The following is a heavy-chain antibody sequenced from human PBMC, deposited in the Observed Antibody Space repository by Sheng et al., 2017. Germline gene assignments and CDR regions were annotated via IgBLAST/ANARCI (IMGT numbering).Heavy chain of an antibody. CDR2: IYHSGST. Sequence: QVQLQESGPGLVKPSETLSLTCAVSGYSISSGYYWGWIRQPPGKGLEWIGSIYHSGSTYYNPSLKSRVTISVDTSKNQFSLKLSSVTAADTAVYYCARTPGPYFDYWGQGTLVTVSS. J-gene: IGHJ4*02. CDR1: GYSISSGYY. D-gene: IGHD2-15*01. V-gene: IGHV4-38-2*01. CDR3: ARTPGPYFDY.